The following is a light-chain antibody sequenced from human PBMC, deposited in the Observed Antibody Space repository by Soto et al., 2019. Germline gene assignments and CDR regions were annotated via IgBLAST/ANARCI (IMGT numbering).Light chain of an antibody. V-gene: IGKV3-20*01. J-gene: IGKJ2*01. CDR1: QSVSSSY. CDR2: GAS. CDR3: QQYGSSYT. Sequence: ELVLTQSPGTLSLSPGERATLSCRASQSVSSSYLAWYQQKPGQAPRLLIYGASSRATGIPDRFSGSGSGTDFTLTISRLEPEDVAVYYCQQYGSSYTFGQGTKLEIK.